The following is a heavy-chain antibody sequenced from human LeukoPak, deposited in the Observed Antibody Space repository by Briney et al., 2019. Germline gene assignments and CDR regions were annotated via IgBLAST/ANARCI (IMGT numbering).Heavy chain of an antibody. V-gene: IGHV1-69*13. Sequence: GASVKVSCKASGYTFTGYYMHWVRQAPGQGLEWMGGIIPIFGTANYAQKFQGRVTITADESTSAAYMELSSLRSEDTAVYYCARGTKSAAGRGLYYYYYGMDVWGQGTTVTVSS. CDR2: IIPIFGTA. CDR3: ARGTKSAAGRGLYYYYYGMDV. J-gene: IGHJ6*02. CDR1: GYTFTGYY. D-gene: IGHD6-13*01.